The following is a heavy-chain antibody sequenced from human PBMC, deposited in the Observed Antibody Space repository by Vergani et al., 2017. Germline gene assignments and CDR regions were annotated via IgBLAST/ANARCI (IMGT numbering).Heavy chain of an antibody. D-gene: IGHD3-10*01. CDR2: ILYSGST. CDR3: ARVFPGSGSYYWFDP. J-gene: IGHJ5*02. CDR1: GGSISRDDYY. Sequence: QVQLQESGPGLVKPSQILSLTCTVSGGSISRDDYYWSWIRQPPGKGLEWIGYILYSGSTHYNPSLKSRVTISVDTSKNQFSLKLSSVTAADTAVYYCARVFPGSGSYYWFDPWGQGTLVTVSS. V-gene: IGHV4-31*03.